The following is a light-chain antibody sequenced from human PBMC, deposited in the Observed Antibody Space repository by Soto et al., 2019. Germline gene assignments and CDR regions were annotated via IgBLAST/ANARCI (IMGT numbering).Light chain of an antibody. CDR3: QRYGSSPLIT. J-gene: IGKJ5*01. V-gene: IGKV3-20*01. CDR2: GTS. Sequence: EVVLTQSPGTLSLSPGERATLSCSASQSVSSSSLAWYQQRPGQAPRLLIYGTSSRATGIPDRFSGSGSGTDFTLTISRLEPEDFAVYFCQRYGSSPLITFGQRTRLEIK. CDR1: QSVSSSS.